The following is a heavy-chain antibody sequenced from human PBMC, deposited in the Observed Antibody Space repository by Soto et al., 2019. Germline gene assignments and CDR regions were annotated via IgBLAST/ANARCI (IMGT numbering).Heavy chain of an antibody. CDR3: DRGPPFY. Sequence: PSEALSLTCAVSGGSISSGGYSWSWIRQPPGKGLEWIGYIYHSGSTYYNPSLKSRVTISVDRSKNQFSLKLSSVTAADTAVYYCDRGPPFYWGQGTLVTVSS. V-gene: IGHV4-30-2*01. J-gene: IGHJ4*02. CDR1: GGSISSGGYS. CDR2: IYHSGST.